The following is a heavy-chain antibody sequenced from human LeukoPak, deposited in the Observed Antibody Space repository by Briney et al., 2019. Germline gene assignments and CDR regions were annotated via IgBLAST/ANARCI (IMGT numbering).Heavy chain of an antibody. V-gene: IGHV4-59*01. Sequence: SETLSLTCTVSGGSTSSYYWSRIRQPAGKGLEWIGYIYYSGGTDYNPSLKSRVTISVDTSKNQFSLKLSSVTAADTAVYYCAREGNWFDPWGQGTLVTVSS. CDR3: AREGNWFDP. CDR1: GGSTSSYY. J-gene: IGHJ5*02. CDR2: IYYSGGT.